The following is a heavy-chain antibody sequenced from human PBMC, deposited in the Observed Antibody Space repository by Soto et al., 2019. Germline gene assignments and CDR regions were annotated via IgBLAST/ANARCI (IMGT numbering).Heavy chain of an antibody. CDR1: GFTFDDYA. J-gene: IGHJ4*02. CDR3: AKDYYGSGSDSPVDY. Sequence: ESGGGLVQPGRSLRLSCAASGFTFDDYAMHWVRQAPGKGLEWVSGISWNSGSIGYADSVKGRFTISRDNAKNSLYLQMNSLRAEDTALYYCAKDYYGSGSDSPVDYWGQGTLVTVSS. CDR2: ISWNSGSI. V-gene: IGHV3-9*01. D-gene: IGHD3-10*01.